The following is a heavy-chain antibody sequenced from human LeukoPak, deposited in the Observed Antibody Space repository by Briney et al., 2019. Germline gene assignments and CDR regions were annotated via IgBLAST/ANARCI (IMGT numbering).Heavy chain of an antibody. J-gene: IGHJ4*02. CDR1: GFTFSSYE. CDR3: ARDLGSYSTGWYMGFDY. V-gene: IGHV3-48*03. Sequence: GGSLRLSCAASGFTFSSYEMNWVRQAPGKGLEWVSYISGTSNTIYYADSVKGRFTVSRDNAKNSLYLQMNSLRAEDTAIYYCARDLGSYSTGWYMGFDYWGQGTLVTVSS. CDR2: ISGTSNTI. D-gene: IGHD6-19*01.